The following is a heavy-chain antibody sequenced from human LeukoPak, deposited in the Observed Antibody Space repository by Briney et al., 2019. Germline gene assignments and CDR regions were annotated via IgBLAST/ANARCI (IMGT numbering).Heavy chain of an antibody. J-gene: IGHJ4*02. CDR3: ARVFNVLGYCSSTSCYPFDY. Sequence: WASVKVSCKVSGYTLTELSMHWVRQAPGKGLEWMGGFDPEDGETIYAQKFQGRVTMTEDTSTDTAYMELSRLRSDDTAVYYCARVFNVLGYCSSTSCYPFDYWGQGTLVTVSS. CDR1: GYTLTELS. D-gene: IGHD2-2*01. CDR2: FDPEDGET. V-gene: IGHV1-24*01.